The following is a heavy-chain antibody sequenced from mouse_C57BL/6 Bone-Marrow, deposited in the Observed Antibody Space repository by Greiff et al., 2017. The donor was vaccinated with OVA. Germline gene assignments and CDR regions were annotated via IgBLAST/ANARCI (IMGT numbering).Heavy chain of an antibody. J-gene: IGHJ2*01. CDR3: ARPTTVDY. Sequence: QVQLQQPGAELVKPGASVKLSCKASGYTFTSYWMQWVKQRPGQGLEWIGEIDPSDSYTNYNQKFKGKATLTVDTSSSTAYMQLSSLTSEDSAVYDCARPTTVDYWGQGTTLTVSS. CDR1: GYTFTSYW. CDR2: IDPSDSYT. V-gene: IGHV1-50*01. D-gene: IGHD1-1*01.